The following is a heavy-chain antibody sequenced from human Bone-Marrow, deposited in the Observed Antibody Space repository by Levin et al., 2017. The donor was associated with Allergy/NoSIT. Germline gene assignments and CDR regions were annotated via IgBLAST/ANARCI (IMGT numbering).Heavy chain of an antibody. D-gene: IGHD6-19*01. V-gene: IGHV3-23*01. CDR3: AKEGLGVAGMVSTED. Sequence: GESLKISCAASGFTFSSYAMSWVRQAPGKGLEWVSAISGSGGSTYYADSVKGRFTISRDNSKNTLYLQMNSLRAEDTAVYYCAKEGLGVAGMVSTEDWGQGTLVTVSS. CDR2: ISGSGGST. J-gene: IGHJ4*02. CDR1: GFTFSSYA.